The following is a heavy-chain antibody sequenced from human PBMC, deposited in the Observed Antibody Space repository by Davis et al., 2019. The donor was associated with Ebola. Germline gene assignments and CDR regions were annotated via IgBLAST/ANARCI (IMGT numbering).Heavy chain of an antibody. V-gene: IGHV1-8*03. CDR2: MNPNSGYT. D-gene: IGHD2-15*01. Sequence: ASVKVSCKASGYTFTNYDIIWVRQATGQGLEWMGWMNPNSGYTNYAQKFQARVTITRNTSINTAYMELSSLRFEDTAMYYCARNGGGLGIWGQGTMVTVSS. CDR1: GYTFTNYD. J-gene: IGHJ3*02. CDR3: ARNGGGLGI.